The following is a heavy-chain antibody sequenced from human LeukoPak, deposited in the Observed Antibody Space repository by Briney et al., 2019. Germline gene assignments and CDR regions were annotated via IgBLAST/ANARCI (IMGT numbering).Heavy chain of an antibody. CDR3: TRDFDNPENSCPSTSCIDV. V-gene: IGHV1-18*01. CDR1: GYTFTRYA. Sequence: ASVKVSCKASGYTFTRYAISWLRQAPGQGLEWMGWISANNGNTKYAQKFQGRLTMTTDTSTSTAYMELRSLRSDDTAVYYCTRDFDNPENSCPSTSCIDVWGQGTTVTVSS. CDR2: ISANNGNT. D-gene: IGHD2-2*01. J-gene: IGHJ6*02.